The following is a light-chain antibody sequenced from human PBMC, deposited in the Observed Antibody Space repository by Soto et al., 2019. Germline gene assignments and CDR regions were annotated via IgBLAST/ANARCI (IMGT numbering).Light chain of an antibody. CDR3: QQYGRSPRT. V-gene: IGKV3-20*01. J-gene: IGKJ1*01. CDR2: GAS. CDR1: QTVSNNY. Sequence: EIVLTQSPDTLSLSPGDRATLSCRASQTVSNNYLAWYQQKPGLAPRLLIYGASSRATGIPDRFSGSGSGTDFTLTISRLEPEDFAVYCCQQYGRSPRTFGQGTKVDIK.